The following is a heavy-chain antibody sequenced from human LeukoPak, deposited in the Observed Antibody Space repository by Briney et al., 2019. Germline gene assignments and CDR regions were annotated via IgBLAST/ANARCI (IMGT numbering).Heavy chain of an antibody. V-gene: IGHV3-7*05. CDR1: GFTFSTYW. D-gene: IGHD1-26*01. Sequence: PGGSLRLSCAASGFTFSTYWMTWVRQASGKGLEWVANIKQDGSDKYYVDSVKGRFTISRDNAKNSLYLQMNSLRAEDTAVYYCARGSRGSYYWGQGTLVTVSS. CDR3: ARGSRGSYY. CDR2: IKQDGSDK. J-gene: IGHJ4*02.